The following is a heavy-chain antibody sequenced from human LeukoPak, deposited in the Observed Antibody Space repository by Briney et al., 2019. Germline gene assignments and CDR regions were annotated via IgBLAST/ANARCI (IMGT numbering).Heavy chain of an antibody. CDR3: ARAKGYSSSWSPGDV. D-gene: IGHD6-13*01. J-gene: IGHJ6*04. V-gene: IGHV3-33*01. Sequence: GGSLRLSCAASGFTFSSYGMHWVRQAPGKGLEWVAVIWYDGSNKYYADSVKSRFTISRDNSKNTLYLQMNSLRAEDTAVYYCARAKGYSSSWSPGDVWGKGTMVTVSS. CDR1: GFTFSSYG. CDR2: IWYDGSNK.